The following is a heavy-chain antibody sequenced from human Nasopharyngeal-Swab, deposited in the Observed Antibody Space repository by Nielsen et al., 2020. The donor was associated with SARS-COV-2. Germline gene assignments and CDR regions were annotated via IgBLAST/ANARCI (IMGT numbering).Heavy chain of an antibody. CDR3: ATTNYYSSGSYH. D-gene: IGHD3-10*01. V-gene: IGHV3-33*01. CDR1: GFTFSSYG. CDR2: IWYDGSHK. Sequence: GGSLRLPCAASGFTFSSYGMHWVRQAPGTGLEWVAVIWYDGSHKYYADPVKSRFTISSDNSKNTLYLQMNTLRAEDTAVYYCATTNYYSSGSYHWGQGTLVTVSS. J-gene: IGHJ4*02.